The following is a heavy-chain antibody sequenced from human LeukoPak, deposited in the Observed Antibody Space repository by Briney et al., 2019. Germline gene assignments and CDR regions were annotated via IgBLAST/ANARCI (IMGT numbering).Heavy chain of an antibody. J-gene: IGHJ5*02. V-gene: IGHV4-30-4*01. CDR1: GGSISSGDYY. D-gene: IGHD2-15*01. CDR2: IHYSGST. Sequence: SQTLSLTCTVSGGSISSGDYYWSWIRQPPGKGLEWIGYIHYSGSTYYGPFPKSRVTMSVDTSQNQFSLKLSSVPAADTAVYYCARGGGHCSGGNCYSLWFDPWGQGTLVTVSS. CDR3: ARGGGHCSGGNCYSLWFDP.